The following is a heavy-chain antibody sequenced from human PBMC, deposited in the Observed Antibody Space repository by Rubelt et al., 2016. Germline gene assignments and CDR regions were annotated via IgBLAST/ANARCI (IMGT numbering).Heavy chain of an antibody. Sequence: GQGLEWMGWISAYNGNTNYAQKLQGRVTMTTDTSTSTAYMELRSLRSDDTAVYYCARVHRFLEWLPPRDYWGQGTLVTVSS. D-gene: IGHD3-3*01. CDR3: ARVHRFLEWLPPRDY. CDR2: ISAYNGNT. V-gene: IGHV1-18*01. J-gene: IGHJ4*02.